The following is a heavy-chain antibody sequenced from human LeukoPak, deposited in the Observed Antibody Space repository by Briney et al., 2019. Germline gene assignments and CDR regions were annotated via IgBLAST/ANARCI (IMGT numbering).Heavy chain of an antibody. Sequence: SETLSLTCTVSGGSISSSSYYWGWIRQPPGKGLEWIGSIYYSGSTHYNPSLKSRVTISVDTSKNQFSLKLSSVTAADTAVYYCARPEWELLILNYWGQGTLVTVSS. CDR3: ARPEWELLILNY. V-gene: IGHV4-39*01. CDR2: IYYSGST. D-gene: IGHD1-26*01. J-gene: IGHJ4*02. CDR1: GGSISSSSYY.